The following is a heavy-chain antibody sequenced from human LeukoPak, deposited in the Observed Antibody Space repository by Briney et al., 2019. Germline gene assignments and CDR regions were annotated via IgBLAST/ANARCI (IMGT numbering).Heavy chain of an antibody. CDR2: IYYSGST. CDR1: GGSISSSSYY. Sequence: TSETLSLTCTVSGGSISSSSYYWGWIRQPPGKGLEWIGSIYYSGSTYYNPSLKSRVTISVDTSKNQFSLKLSSVTAADTAVYYCARLPYYYDSSGYEIWGQGTMVTVSS. CDR3: ARLPYYYDSSGYEI. V-gene: IGHV4-39*07. D-gene: IGHD3-22*01. J-gene: IGHJ3*02.